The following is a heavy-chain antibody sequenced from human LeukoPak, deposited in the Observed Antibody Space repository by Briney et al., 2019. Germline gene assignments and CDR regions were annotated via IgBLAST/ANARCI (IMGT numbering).Heavy chain of an antibody. J-gene: IGHJ4*02. D-gene: IGHD5-18*01. CDR1: GFSLSTSGVG. Sequence: SGPTLVNPTQTLTLTCTFSGFSLSTSGVGVGWIRQPPGKALEWLALIYWDDDKRYSPSLKSRLTITKDTSKNQVVLTMTNMDPVDTATYYCAHSWIYSYGGPIKEYYFDYWGQGTLVTVSS. V-gene: IGHV2-5*02. CDR2: IYWDDDK. CDR3: AHSWIYSYGGPIKEYYFDY.